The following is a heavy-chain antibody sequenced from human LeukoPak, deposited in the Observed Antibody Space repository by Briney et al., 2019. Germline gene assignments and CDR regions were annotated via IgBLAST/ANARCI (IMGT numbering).Heavy chain of an antibody. CDR2: IYYSGRT. CDR3: ASWGATHHSFDY. D-gene: IGHD1-26*01. J-gene: IGHJ4*02. CDR1: GGSISSSNYY. Sequence: SETLSLTCTVSGGSISSSNYYWGGIRQPPGKGLEWIGSIYYSGRTYYNPSLKSRVTISVDTSKNQFSLKLSSVTAADTAVYYCASWGATHHSFDYWGQGTLVTVSS. V-gene: IGHV4-39*01.